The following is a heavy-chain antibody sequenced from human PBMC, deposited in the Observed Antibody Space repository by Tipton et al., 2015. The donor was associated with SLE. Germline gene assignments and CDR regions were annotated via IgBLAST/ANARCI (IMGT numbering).Heavy chain of an antibody. Sequence: LRLSCAVSGYSISSDYYWGWIRQPPGKGLEWIGSIYHSGSTYYNPSLKSRVTISVDTSKNQFSLKLSSVTAADTAVYYCARGTDSTSWGSYYYYYMDVWGKGTTVTVSS. CDR3: ARGTDSTSWGSYYYYYMDV. CDR2: IYHSGST. V-gene: IGHV4-38-2*01. D-gene: IGHD7-27*01. J-gene: IGHJ6*03. CDR1: GYSISSDYY.